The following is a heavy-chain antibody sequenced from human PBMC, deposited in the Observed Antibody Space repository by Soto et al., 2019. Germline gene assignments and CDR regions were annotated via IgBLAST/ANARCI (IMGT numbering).Heavy chain of an antibody. CDR1: GFTFSSYS. V-gene: IGHV3-48*02. Sequence: GGSLRLSCAASGFTFSSYSMNWVRQAPGKGLEWASYISSSSSTIYYADSVKGRFTISRDNAKNSLYLQMNSLRDEDTAVYYCARDLLMIYPVKDNLFDSRGQGSPVTVSS. J-gene: IGHJ5*01. CDR2: ISSSSSTI. D-gene: IGHD3-16*01. CDR3: ARDLLMIYPVKDNLFDS.